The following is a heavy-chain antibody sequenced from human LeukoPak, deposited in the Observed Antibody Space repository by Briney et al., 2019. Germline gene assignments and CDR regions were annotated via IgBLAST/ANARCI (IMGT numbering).Heavy chain of an antibody. Sequence: ASVKVSCKASGYTFTSYYMHWVRQAPGQGLEWMGIINPSGGSTSFAQKFQGRVTMTRDTSTSTVYMELSSLRSEDTAVYYCAREKYYDFWGGYYTVAPLDYWGQGTLVTVSS. J-gene: IGHJ4*02. D-gene: IGHD3-3*01. CDR2: INPSGGST. CDR3: AREKYYDFWGGYYTVAPLDY. V-gene: IGHV1-46*01. CDR1: GYTFTSYY.